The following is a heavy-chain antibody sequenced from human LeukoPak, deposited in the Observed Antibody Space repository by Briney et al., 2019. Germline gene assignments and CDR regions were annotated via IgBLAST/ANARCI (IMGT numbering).Heavy chain of an antibody. CDR3: TRTHYNWNDEGGYNWFDP. D-gene: IGHD1-20*01. CDR1: GFTFSGSA. Sequence: PGGSLRLSCAASGFTFSGSAMHWVRQASGKGLEWVGRVRSKANSYATAYAASVKGRFTISRDDSKNTAYLQMNSLKTEDTAVYYCTRTHYNWNDEGGYNWFDPWGQGTLVTVSS. V-gene: IGHV3-73*01. CDR2: VRSKANSYAT. J-gene: IGHJ5*02.